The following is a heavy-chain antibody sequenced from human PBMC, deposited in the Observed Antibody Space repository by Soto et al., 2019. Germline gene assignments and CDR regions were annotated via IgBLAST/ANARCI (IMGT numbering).Heavy chain of an antibody. CDR2: ISGSGGST. D-gene: IGHD3-22*01. CDR1: GFTFSSYA. J-gene: IGHJ4*02. V-gene: IGHV3-23*01. CDR3: ATFLYDSSGYYYPRDY. Sequence: GGSLRLSCAASGFTFSSYAMSWVRQAPGKGLEWVSAISGSGGSTYYADSVKGRFTISRDNSKNTLYLQMNSLRAEDTAVYYCATFLYDSSGYYYPRDYWGQGTLVTVSS.